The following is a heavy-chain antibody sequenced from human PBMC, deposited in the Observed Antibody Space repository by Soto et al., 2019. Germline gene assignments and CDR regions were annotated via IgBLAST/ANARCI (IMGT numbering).Heavy chain of an antibody. CDR2: IYYSGST. CDR1: GGSISSGGYY. D-gene: IGHD7-27*01. Sequence: QVQLQESGPGLVKPSQTLSLTCTVSGGSISSGGYYWSWIRQHPGKGLEWIGYIYYSGSTYYNPSLKIRVTLSVDTSKNQFSLKLSSVTAADTAVYYCARDMASNWGFRYFDLWGRGTLVTVSS. J-gene: IGHJ2*01. V-gene: IGHV4-31*03. CDR3: ARDMASNWGFRYFDL.